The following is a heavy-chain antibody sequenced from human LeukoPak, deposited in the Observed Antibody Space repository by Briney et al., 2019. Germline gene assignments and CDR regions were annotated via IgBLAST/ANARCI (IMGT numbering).Heavy chain of an antibody. D-gene: IGHD3-22*01. CDR1: GFTFGSYA. CDR2: ISTSGGTT. Sequence: PGGSLRLSCAASGFTFGSYAMSGVRQAPGKGLEWVSGISTSGGTTSYAESVKGRFTVSRDNPRNTLYMEMNSLRDEDTAVYYCAVMHRYYDGSGYWVQWGQGTLVTVSS. CDR3: AVMHRYYDGSGYWVQ. V-gene: IGHV3-23*01. J-gene: IGHJ4*02.